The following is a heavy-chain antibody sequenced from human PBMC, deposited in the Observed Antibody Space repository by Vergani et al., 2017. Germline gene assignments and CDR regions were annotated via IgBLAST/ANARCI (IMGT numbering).Heavy chain of an antibody. CDR3: ARASLRALVGYYYYMDV. CDR2: IFPSGNS. CDR1: GDSITNGGFS. Sequence: QLQESGSGLVKPSQTLSLTCAVSGDSITNGGFSWNWIRQPPGKGPEWIGYIFPSGNSDYNPSLKNRVSISLDKSKNQFSLWVNSVTAADTAVYFCARASLRALVGYYYYMDVWGKEKTVVVSS. V-gene: IGHV4-30-2*01. D-gene: IGHD3-16*02. J-gene: IGHJ6*03.